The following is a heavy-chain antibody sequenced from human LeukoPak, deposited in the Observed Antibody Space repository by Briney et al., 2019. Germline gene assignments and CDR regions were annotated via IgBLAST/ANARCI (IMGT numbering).Heavy chain of an antibody. CDR1: GGSLSGNY. J-gene: IGHJ4*02. V-gene: IGHV4-34*01. D-gene: IGHD4-11*01. CDR3: ARGGDFSNL. CDR2: INHSGYT. Sequence: PSETLSLTCAVYGGSLSGNYWTWIRQPPGKGLEWIGEINHSGYTSYNPSLKSRVTISLDRSKNQFSLKQSFVTAADTAVYFCARGGDFSNLWGQGTLVTVSS.